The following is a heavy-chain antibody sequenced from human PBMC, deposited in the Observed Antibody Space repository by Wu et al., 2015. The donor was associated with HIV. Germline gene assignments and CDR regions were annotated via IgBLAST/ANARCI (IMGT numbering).Heavy chain of an antibody. CDR3: ARGMTLGTHTLAYYYYGMDV. CDR2: ISAYNGNT. D-gene: IGHD7-27*01. J-gene: IGHJ6*02. CDR1: GYTFTSYG. Sequence: QVQLVQSGAEVEKPGASVKVSCKASGYTFTSYGISWVRPAPGQGLEWMGWISAYNGNTNYAQKLQGRVTMTTDTSTSTAYMELRSLRSDDTAVYYCARGMTLGTHTLAYYYYGMDVWGQGTTVTVSS. V-gene: IGHV1-18*01.